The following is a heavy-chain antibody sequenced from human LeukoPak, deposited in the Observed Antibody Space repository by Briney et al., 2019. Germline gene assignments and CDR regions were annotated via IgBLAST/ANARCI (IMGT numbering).Heavy chain of an antibody. J-gene: IGHJ3*02. V-gene: IGHV4-4*07. CDR2: IYTSGST. Sequence: SETLSLTCTVSGGSISSYYWSWIRQPAGKGLEWIGRIYTSGSTNYNPSLKSRVTISVDTSKNQFSLKLSSVTAADTAVYYCAREEAYYYGSGSYGKGGAFDIWGQGTMVTVSS. CDR3: AREEAYYYGSGSYGKGGAFDI. D-gene: IGHD3-10*01. CDR1: GGSISSYY.